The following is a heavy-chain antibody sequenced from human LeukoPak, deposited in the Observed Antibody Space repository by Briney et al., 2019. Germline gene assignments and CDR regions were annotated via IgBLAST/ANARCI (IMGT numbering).Heavy chain of an antibody. J-gene: IGHJ4*02. D-gene: IGHD2-15*01. CDR2: ISYDGTNK. V-gene: IGHV3-30*01. Sequence: PGGSLRLSCAASGLTVSIYTMHWVRQASGKGLEWVALISYDGTNKYYADSVKGRFTISRDNSKSTLYLQMNSLRAEDTAVYYCARAVGDCSGGSCYSELDYWGRGALVTVSS. CDR1: GLTVSIYT. CDR3: ARAVGDCSGGSCYSELDY.